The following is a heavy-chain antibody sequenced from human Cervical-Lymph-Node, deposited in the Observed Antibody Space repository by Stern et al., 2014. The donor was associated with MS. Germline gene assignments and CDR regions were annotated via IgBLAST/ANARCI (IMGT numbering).Heavy chain of an antibody. CDR3: ARDRRPYNWNDIGAFDI. Sequence: VQLVQSGAEVKKPGASVKGSCKAYGYTLTSYYMHWVRQAPGQGLEWMGIINPSGGSTSYAQKFQGRVTMTRDTSTSTVYMELSSLRSEDTAVYYCARDRRPYNWNDIGAFDIWGQGTMVTVSS. D-gene: IGHD1-1*01. CDR1: GYTLTSYY. V-gene: IGHV1-46*03. J-gene: IGHJ3*02. CDR2: INPSGGST.